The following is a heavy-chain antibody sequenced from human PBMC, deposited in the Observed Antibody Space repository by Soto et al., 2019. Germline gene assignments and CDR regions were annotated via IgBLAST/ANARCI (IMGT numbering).Heavy chain of an antibody. CDR3: ARDRYSSSPSHYYYYGMDV. Sequence: PSQTLSLTCAISGDSVSSNSAAWNWIRQSPSRGLEWLGRTYYRSKWYNDYAVSVKSRITINPDTSKNQFSLQLNSVTPEDTAVYYCARDRYSSSPSHYYYYGMDVWGQGTTVTVS. J-gene: IGHJ6*02. V-gene: IGHV6-1*01. D-gene: IGHD6-6*01. CDR1: GDSVSSNSAA. CDR2: TYYRSKWYN.